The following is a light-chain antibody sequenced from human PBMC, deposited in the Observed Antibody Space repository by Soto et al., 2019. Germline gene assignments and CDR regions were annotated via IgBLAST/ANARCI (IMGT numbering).Light chain of an antibody. CDR1: QSISSW. CDR3: QQYNDNWT. V-gene: IGKV1-5*03. J-gene: IGKJ1*01. CDR2: KAS. Sequence: DIQMTQSPSTLSTSEEDRVTITCRASQSISSWLAWYKQKPGTAPNLLIYKASTLQSGVPSRLSGSGSGTEFTLTISSLQPDDSATYYGQQYNDNWTFGQGTEVDIK.